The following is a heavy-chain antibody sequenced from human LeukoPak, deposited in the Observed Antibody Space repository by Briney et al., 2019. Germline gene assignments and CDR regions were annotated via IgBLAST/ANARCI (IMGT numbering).Heavy chain of an antibody. D-gene: IGHD1-26*01. V-gene: IGHV3-23*01. CDR3: AKGKSGSYSSFDY. CDR1: GLTYSSYA. CDR2: ISGSGVST. Sequence: GGSLRLSCAVSGLTYSSYAMSWVREAPGKGLEWGSVISGSGVSTQYADSVKGRFTISRDNSKNTLYVQMNSLRHEDTAVYYCAKGKSGSYSSFDYWGQGTVVTVSS. J-gene: IGHJ4*02.